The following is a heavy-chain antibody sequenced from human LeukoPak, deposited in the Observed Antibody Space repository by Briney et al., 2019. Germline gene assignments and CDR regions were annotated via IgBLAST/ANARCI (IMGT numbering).Heavy chain of an antibody. CDR1: GFTFSSYG. Sequence: GGSLRLSCAASGFTFSSYGMHWVRQAPGKGLEWVAVISYDGSNKYYADSVKGRFTISRDNSKNTLYLQMNSLRAEDTAVYYCATLAVAGPIDYWGQGTLVTVSS. D-gene: IGHD6-19*01. J-gene: IGHJ4*02. CDR2: ISYDGSNK. CDR3: ATLAVAGPIDY. V-gene: IGHV3-30*03.